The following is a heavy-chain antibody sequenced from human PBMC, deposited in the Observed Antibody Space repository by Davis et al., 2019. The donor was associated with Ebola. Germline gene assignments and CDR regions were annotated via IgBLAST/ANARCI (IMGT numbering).Heavy chain of an antibody. Sequence: SETLSLTCAVSGGSISSSNWWSWVRQPPGKGLEWIGEIYHSGSTNYNPSLKSRVTISVDTSKNQFSLKLSSVTAADTAVYYCARGGLRFLEWLLYGMDVWGQGTTVTVSS. V-gene: IGHV4-4*02. CDR2: IYHSGST. CDR3: ARGGLRFLEWLLYGMDV. J-gene: IGHJ6*02. D-gene: IGHD3-3*01. CDR1: GGSISSSNW.